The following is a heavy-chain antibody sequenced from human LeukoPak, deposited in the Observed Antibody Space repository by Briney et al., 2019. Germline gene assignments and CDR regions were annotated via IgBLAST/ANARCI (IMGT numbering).Heavy chain of an antibody. V-gene: IGHV5-51*01. CDR3: AVGYCSSTSCYGDNWFDP. CDR2: IYPGDSDT. D-gene: IGHD2-2*01. CDR1: GYSFTSYW. Sequence: GESLKISRKGSGYSFTSYWIGWVRQMPGKGLEWMGIIYPGDSDTRYSPSFQGQVTISADKSISTAYLQWSSLKASDTAMYYCAVGYCSSTSCYGDNWFDPWGQGTLVTVSS. J-gene: IGHJ5*02.